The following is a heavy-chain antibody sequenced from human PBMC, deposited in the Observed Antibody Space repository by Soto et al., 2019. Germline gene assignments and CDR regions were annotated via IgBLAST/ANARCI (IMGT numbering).Heavy chain of an antibody. D-gene: IGHD2-2*01. CDR3: ATPPESSSTFYYYGLDV. CDR1: GFAFSSYA. V-gene: IGHV3-23*01. CDR2: LSGSGATT. Sequence: VQLLESGGGLVQPGGSLRLSCAASGFAFSSYAMTWVRQAPGKGLEWVSALSGSGATTYYADSVKGRFTISRDNSKNTLSLEMNSLRAEDTAGYYCATPPESSSTFYYYGLDVWGEGTTVTVSS. J-gene: IGHJ6*04.